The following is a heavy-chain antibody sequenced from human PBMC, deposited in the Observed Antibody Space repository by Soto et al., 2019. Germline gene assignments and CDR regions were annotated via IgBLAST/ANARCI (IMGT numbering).Heavy chain of an antibody. J-gene: IGHJ6*02. V-gene: IGHV4-59*01. Sequence: SETLSLTCTVSGGSISSYYWSWIRQPPGKGLEWICYIYYSGSTNYNPSLKSRVTISVDTSKNQFSLNLTSVTVADTALYYFARMGNPQNGFYHSYGMDVWGQGTTVTVSS. CDR3: ARMGNPQNGFYHSYGMDV. CDR2: IYYSGST. CDR1: GGSISSYY. D-gene: IGHD1-1*01.